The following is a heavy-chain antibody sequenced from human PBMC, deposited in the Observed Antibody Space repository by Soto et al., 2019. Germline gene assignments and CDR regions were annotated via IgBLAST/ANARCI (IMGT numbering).Heavy chain of an antibody. D-gene: IGHD6-19*01. Sequence: ASVKVSCKASGGTFSSYAISWVRQAPRQGLEWMGGIIPIFGTANYAQKFQGRVTITADESTSTAYMELSSLRSEDTAVYYCARDRRQWLVSGGMDVWGQGTTVTVSS. J-gene: IGHJ6*02. V-gene: IGHV1-69*13. CDR1: GGTFSSYA. CDR3: ARDRRQWLVSGGMDV. CDR2: IIPIFGTA.